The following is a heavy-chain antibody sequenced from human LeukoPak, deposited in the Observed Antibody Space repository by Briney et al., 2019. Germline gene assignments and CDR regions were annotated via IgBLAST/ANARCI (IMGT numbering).Heavy chain of an antibody. Sequence: SETLTLSIAVSGGSISSYHCSWIRQPPGKGLEWIGYIYYSGSTNYNPSLKSRVTISVDTSKNQFSLKLSSVTAADTAVYYCAREAGTTSEGAFDIWGQGTMVTVSS. V-gene: IGHV4-59*01. D-gene: IGHD1-1*01. CDR3: AREAGTTSEGAFDI. CDR2: IYYSGST. CDR1: GGSISSYH. J-gene: IGHJ3*02.